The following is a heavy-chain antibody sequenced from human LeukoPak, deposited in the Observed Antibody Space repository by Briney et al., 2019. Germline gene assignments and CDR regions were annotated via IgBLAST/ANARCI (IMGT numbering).Heavy chain of an antibody. CDR3: AKGTMHDY. CDR2: ISDTGGNP. V-gene: IGHV3-23*01. CDR1: GFTFSSDA. Sequence: PGGSLRLSCAASGFTFSSDAMNWVRQAPGRGLEWVSGISDTGGNPYYADSVKGRFTISRGKSKNTLDLQMDSLRAEDTAVYYCAKGTMHDYWGQGTLVTVSA. J-gene: IGHJ4*02. D-gene: IGHD4/OR15-4a*01.